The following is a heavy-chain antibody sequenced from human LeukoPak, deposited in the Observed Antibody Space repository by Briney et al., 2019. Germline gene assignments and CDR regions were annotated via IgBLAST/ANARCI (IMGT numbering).Heavy chain of an antibody. V-gene: IGHV3-30*03. CDR1: GFTFSSYG. Sequence: GRSLRLSCAASGFTFSSYGMHWVRQAPGKGLEWVAVISYDGSNKYYADSVKGRFTISRDNSKNTLYLQMNSLRAEDTAVYYCAREGRCSSTSCYDYFQHWGQGTLVTVSS. D-gene: IGHD2-2*01. J-gene: IGHJ1*01. CDR2: ISYDGSNK. CDR3: AREGRCSSTSCYDYFQH.